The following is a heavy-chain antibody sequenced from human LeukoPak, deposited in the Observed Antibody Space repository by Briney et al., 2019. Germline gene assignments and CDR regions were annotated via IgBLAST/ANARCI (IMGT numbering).Heavy chain of an antibody. CDR3: ARAGPSSSWHQFDY. D-gene: IGHD6-13*01. CDR1: GYTFNIHG. CDR2: INQDESAK. J-gene: IGHJ4*02. Sequence: GGSLRLSCAASGYTFNIHGMNWVRQAPGKGLEWVASINQDESAKFYVDSVKGRFTISRDNSKNTLYLQMNSLRAEDTAVYYCARAGPSSSWHQFDYWGQGTLVTISS. V-gene: IGHV3-7*01.